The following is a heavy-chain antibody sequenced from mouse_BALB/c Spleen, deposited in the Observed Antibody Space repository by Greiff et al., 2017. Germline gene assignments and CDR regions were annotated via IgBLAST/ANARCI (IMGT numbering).Heavy chain of an antibody. V-gene: IGHV3-8*02. CDR1: GDSITSGY. CDR2: ISYSGST. D-gene: IGHD2-14*01. CDR3: ARYYYRYDDYAMDY. J-gene: IGHJ4*01. Sequence: VQLQQSGPSLVKPSQTLSLTCSVTGDSITSGYWNWIRKFPGNKLEYMGYISYSGSTYYNPSLKSRISITRDTSKNQYYLQLNSVTTEDTATYYCARYYYRYDDYAMDYWGQGTSVTVSS.